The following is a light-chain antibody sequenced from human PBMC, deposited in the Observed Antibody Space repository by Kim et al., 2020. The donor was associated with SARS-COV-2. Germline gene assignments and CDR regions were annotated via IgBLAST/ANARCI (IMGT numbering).Light chain of an antibody. CDR3: LLSYSGLVF. V-gene: IGLV7-46*01. Sequence: PGVTVTLTCASNTGAVTRAHYPSWFQRKPGRAPRTLIYDSTHKHSWTPARFSGSLLGGNAALTLSGAQPEDEADYYCLLSYSGLVFFGGGTQLTVL. CDR1: TGAVTRAHY. J-gene: IGLJ2*01. CDR2: DST.